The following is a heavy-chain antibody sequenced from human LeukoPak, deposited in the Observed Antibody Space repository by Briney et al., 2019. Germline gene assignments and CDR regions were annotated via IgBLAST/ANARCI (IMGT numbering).Heavy chain of an antibody. V-gene: IGHV5-51*01. J-gene: IGHJ4*02. Sequence: GESLKISCKGSGYSFTSYWIGWVRQMPGKGLEWMGIIYPGDSDTRYSPSFQGQVTISADKSISTAYLQWSSLKASDTAMYYCARHESHYDSSGYYPDYWGQGTLVTVSS. D-gene: IGHD3-22*01. CDR1: GYSFTSYW. CDR2: IYPGDSDT. CDR3: ARHESHYDSSGYYPDY.